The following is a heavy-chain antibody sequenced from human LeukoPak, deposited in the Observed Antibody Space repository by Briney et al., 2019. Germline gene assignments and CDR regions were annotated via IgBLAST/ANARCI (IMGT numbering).Heavy chain of an antibody. D-gene: IGHD4-23*01. V-gene: IGHV4-59*08. J-gene: IGHJ5*02. CDR3: ARSYGGNSNWFDP. CDR2: IYYSGST. CDR1: GGSISSYY. Sequence: SETLSLTCTVSGGSISSYYWSWIGQPPGKGLEWIGYIYYSGSTNYNPSLKSRVTISVDTSKNQFSLKLSSVTAADTAVYYCARSYGGNSNWFDPWGQGTLVTVSS.